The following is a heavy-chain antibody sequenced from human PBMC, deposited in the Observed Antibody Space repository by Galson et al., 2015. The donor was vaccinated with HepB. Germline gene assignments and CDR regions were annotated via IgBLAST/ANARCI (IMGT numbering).Heavy chain of an antibody. CDR3: AKQGAIGLDGLHV. J-gene: IGHJ3*01. V-gene: IGHV3-30*18. CDR2: MPYGATNK. CDR1: GFGLFSYG. D-gene: IGHD2-8*01. Sequence: SLRLSCAASGFGLFSYGIYWVRQAPGKGLEWVPFMPYGATNKYYADSVKGRFIISGDKSKNTVYLQMNSLRLEDTAVYFCAKQGAIGLDGLHVWGQGTMVVVSS.